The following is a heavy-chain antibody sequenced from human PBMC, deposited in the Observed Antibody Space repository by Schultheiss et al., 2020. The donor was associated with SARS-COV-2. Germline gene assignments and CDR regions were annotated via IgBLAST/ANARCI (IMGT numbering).Heavy chain of an antibody. CDR3: ARRGGSYSGMDV. D-gene: IGHD3-16*01. CDR1: GYTFTGYY. Sequence: ASVKVSCKASGYTFTGYYMHWVRKAPGQGLEWMGWINRNSGGTNYAQKFQGWVTMTRDTSISTAYMELSRLRSDDTAVYYCARRGGSYSGMDVWGQGTTVTVSS. J-gene: IGHJ6*02. CDR2: INRNSGGT. V-gene: IGHV1-2*04.